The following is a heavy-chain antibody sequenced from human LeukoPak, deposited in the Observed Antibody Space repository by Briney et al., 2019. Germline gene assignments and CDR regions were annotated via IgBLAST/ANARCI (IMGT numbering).Heavy chain of an antibody. CDR3: AKGDYYDFDY. CDR2: ITSGVGVT. D-gene: IGHD3-10*01. V-gene: IGHV3-23*01. Sequence: GGSLRLSCAASGFTFSNYGMNWVRQAPGKGLEWVSIITSGVGVTYYADSVKGRFTISRDNSKNTLYLQMNSLRAEDTAVYYCAKGDYYDFDYWGQGTLVTVSS. J-gene: IGHJ4*02. CDR1: GFTFSNYG.